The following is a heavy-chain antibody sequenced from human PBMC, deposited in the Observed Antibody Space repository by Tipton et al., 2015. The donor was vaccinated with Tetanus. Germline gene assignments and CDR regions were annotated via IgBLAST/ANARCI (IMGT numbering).Heavy chain of an antibody. J-gene: IGHJ5*02. V-gene: IGHV4-34*01. CDR2: VNYVGST. CDR3: AASVVRWFDP. D-gene: IGHD2-2*01. CDR1: GGSFSDYF. Sequence: LRLSCAVHGGSFSDYFWSWMRQSPGKGLEWIGEVNYVGSTNYNPSLKGRVTMSVDASKKQLSWKLSSVTAADTAGYYCAASVVRWFDPWGQGTLVTVSS.